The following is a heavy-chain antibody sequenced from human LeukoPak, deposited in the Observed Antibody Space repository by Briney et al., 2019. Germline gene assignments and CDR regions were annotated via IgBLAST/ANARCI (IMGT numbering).Heavy chain of an antibody. Sequence: SETLSLTCTVSGGSISSGGYYWSWIRQPPGKGLEWIGYIYHSGSTYYNPSLKSRVTISVDRSKNQFSLKLSSVTAADTAVYYCARESGDSSGYFNWFDPWGQGTLVTVSS. J-gene: IGHJ5*02. V-gene: IGHV4-30-2*01. CDR1: GGSISSGGYY. CDR3: ARESGDSSGYFNWFDP. CDR2: IYHSGST. D-gene: IGHD3-22*01.